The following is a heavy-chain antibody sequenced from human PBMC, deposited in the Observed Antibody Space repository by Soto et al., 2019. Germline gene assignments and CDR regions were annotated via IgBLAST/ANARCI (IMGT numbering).Heavy chain of an antibody. V-gene: IGHV3-23*01. CDR2: ISGSGGST. CDR1: GFTFSSYA. Sequence: GGSLRLSCAASGFTFSSYAMSWVRQAPGKGLEWVSAISGSGGSTYYADSVKGRFTISRDNSKNTLYLQMNSLRAEDTAVYYCAKGGFLVVPAGSLLEKYYYMDVWGKGTTVTVSS. CDR3: AKGGFLVVPAGSLLEKYYYMDV. J-gene: IGHJ6*03. D-gene: IGHD2-2*01.